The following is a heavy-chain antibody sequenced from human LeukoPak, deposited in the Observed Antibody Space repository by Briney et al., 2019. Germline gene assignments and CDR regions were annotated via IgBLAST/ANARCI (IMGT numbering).Heavy chain of an antibody. CDR1: GXTFSDYY. Sequence: GGSLRLSCAASGXTFSDYYMSWIRQAPGKGLEWVSYISGSSSYTNYADSVKGRFTISRDNAKSSLYLQMNSLRAEDTAVYYCARYYDSSGYYLFDYWGQGTLVTVSS. D-gene: IGHD3-22*01. V-gene: IGHV3-11*03. J-gene: IGHJ4*02. CDR2: ISGSSSYT. CDR3: ARYYDSSGYYLFDY.